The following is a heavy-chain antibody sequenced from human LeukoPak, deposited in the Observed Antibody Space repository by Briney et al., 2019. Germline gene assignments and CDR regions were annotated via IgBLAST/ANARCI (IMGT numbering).Heavy chain of an antibody. CDR1: GFTLTSYA. J-gene: IGHJ4*02. Sequence: PGGSLRLSCAASGFTLTSYAISWVRQAPGKGLEWVSAISSSGGSTYYADSVKGRSTIPRENSKNTLYQQMNSLRAKDTAVYYCAKVSPPRVMVWGAPYYFDYWGQGTLVTVSS. V-gene: IGHV3-23*01. D-gene: IGHD3-10*01. CDR3: AKVSPPRVMVWGAPYYFDY. CDR2: ISSSGGST.